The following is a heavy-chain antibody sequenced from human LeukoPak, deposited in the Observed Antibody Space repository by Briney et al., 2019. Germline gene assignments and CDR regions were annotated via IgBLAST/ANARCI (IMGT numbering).Heavy chain of an antibody. CDR3: AREVGGITIFGVVMRAFDY. CDR1: GYTFTSYD. CDR2: MNPNSGNT. Sequence: ASVKVSCKASGYTFTSYDINWVRQATGQGLEWMGWMNPNSGNTGYAQKFRGRVTMTRNTSISTAYMELSSLRSEDTAVYYCAREVGGITIFGVVMRAFDYWGQGTLVTVSS. D-gene: IGHD3-3*01. V-gene: IGHV1-8*01. J-gene: IGHJ4*02.